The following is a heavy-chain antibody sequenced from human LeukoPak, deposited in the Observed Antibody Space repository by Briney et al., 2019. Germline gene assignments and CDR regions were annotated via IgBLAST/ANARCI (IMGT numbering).Heavy chain of an antibody. CDR3: ATEPGALAARRTRGFDY. V-gene: IGHV1-24*01. D-gene: IGHD6-6*01. Sequence: ASVKVSCKASGGTFSSYAISWVRQAPGQGLEWMGGFDPEDGETIYAQKFQGRVTMTEDTSTDTAYMELSSLRSEDTAVYYCATEPGALAARRTRGFDYWGQGTLVTVSS. CDR2: FDPEDGET. CDR1: GGTFSSYA. J-gene: IGHJ4*02.